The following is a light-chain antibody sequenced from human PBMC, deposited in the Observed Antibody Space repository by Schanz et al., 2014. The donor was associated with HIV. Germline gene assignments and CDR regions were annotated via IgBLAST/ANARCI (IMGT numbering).Light chain of an antibody. CDR1: QSVSSN. CDR3: QQRSNWPPT. V-gene: IGKV3-11*01. Sequence: EIVLTQSPGTLSLSPGERATLSCRASQSVSSNLAWYQQKPGQAPRLLIYEASNRATGIPARFSGSGSGTDFTLTISSLEPEDFAVYYCQQRSNWPPTFGQGTKVDIK. CDR2: EAS. J-gene: IGKJ1*01.